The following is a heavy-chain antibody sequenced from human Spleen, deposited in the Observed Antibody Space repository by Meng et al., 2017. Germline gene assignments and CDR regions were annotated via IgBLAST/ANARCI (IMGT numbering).Heavy chain of an antibody. V-gene: IGHV4-59*01. D-gene: IGHD5/OR15-5a*01. CDR1: GASISSSY. CDR2: VSHSGIT. Sequence: SETLSLTCTVSGASISSSYWSWIRQPPGKALEWIGYVSHSGITTYNPSLKSRVIMSIDASKSQFSLKVYSVTTADTAVYYCARGSVSLDSWGQGALVTVSS. J-gene: IGHJ4*02. CDR3: ARGSVSLDS.